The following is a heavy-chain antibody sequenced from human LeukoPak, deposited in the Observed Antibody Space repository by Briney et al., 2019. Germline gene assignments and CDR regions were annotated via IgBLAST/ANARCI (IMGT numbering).Heavy chain of an antibody. Sequence: GGSLRLSCAASGFTFSSYAMHWVRQAPGKGLEWGAVISYDGINKYYADSVKGRFTISRDNSKNTLYLQMNSLRAEDTAVYYCARSGLMIRGVIDYWGQGTLVTVSS. CDR2: ISYDGINK. D-gene: IGHD3-10*01. J-gene: IGHJ4*02. CDR1: GFTFSSYA. CDR3: ARSGLMIRGVIDY. V-gene: IGHV3-30*04.